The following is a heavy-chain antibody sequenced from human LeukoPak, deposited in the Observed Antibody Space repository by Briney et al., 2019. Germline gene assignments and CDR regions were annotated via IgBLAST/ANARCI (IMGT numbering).Heavy chain of an antibody. Sequence: NPSETLSLTCTVSGGSISSYYWSWIRQPAGKGLEWIGRIYTSGSTNYNPSLKSRVTMSVDTSKNQFSLKLSSVTAADTAAYYCARDRRHYDILTGYYNDYWGQGTLVTVSS. D-gene: IGHD3-9*01. J-gene: IGHJ4*02. CDR3: ARDRRHYDILTGYYNDY. V-gene: IGHV4-4*07. CDR1: GGSISSYY. CDR2: IYTSGST.